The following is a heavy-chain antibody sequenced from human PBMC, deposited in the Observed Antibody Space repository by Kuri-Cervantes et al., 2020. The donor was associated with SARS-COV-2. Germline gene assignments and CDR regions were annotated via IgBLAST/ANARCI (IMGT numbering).Heavy chain of an antibody. Sequence: ESLKISCAVYGGSFSGYYWSWIRQPPGKGLEWIGRIYTSGSTNYNPSLKSRVTISVDTSKNQFSLKLSSVTAADTAVYYCARVGIAARWYFDYWGQGTLVTVSS. CDR1: GGSFSGYY. CDR3: ARVGIAARWYFDY. V-gene: IGHV4-4*08. J-gene: IGHJ4*02. D-gene: IGHD6-6*01. CDR2: IYTSGST.